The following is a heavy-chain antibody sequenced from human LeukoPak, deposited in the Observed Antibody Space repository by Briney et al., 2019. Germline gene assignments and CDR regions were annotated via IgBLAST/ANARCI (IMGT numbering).Heavy chain of an antibody. CDR1: GFSISKYA. CDR3: ARPHLSYGDIRDYYYYMDV. Sequence: GGSLRLSCAASGFSISKYAMHWVRQAPGKGLEWVAVISYDGSNKYYADSVKGRFTISRENSKNTVYLQMNSLRAEDTAVYYCARPHLSYGDIRDYYYYMDVWGKGTTVTVSS. V-gene: IGHV3-30*04. J-gene: IGHJ6*03. CDR2: ISYDGSNK. D-gene: IGHD4-17*01.